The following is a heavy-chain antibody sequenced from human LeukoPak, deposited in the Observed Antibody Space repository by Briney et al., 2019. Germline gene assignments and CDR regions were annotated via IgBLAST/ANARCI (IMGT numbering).Heavy chain of an antibody. V-gene: IGHV4-59*01. CDR2: IYYSGST. CDR1: GGSISSYY. D-gene: IGHD3-3*01. Sequence: PSETLSLTCTVSGGSISSYYWSWIRQPPGKGLEWIGYIYYSGSTNYNPSLKSRVTISVDTSKNQFSLKLSSVTAADTAVYYCARERAGYYDFWSGQKPDYYYGMDVWGQGTTVTVSS. CDR3: ARERAGYYDFWSGQKPDYYYGMDV. J-gene: IGHJ6*02.